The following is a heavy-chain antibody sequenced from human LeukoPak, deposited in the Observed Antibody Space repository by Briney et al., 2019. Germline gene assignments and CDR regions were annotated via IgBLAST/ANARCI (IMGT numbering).Heavy chain of an antibody. CDR2: IYHSGST. CDR3: ARALRAKWELLRWFDP. J-gene: IGHJ5*02. CDR1: GGSISSGGYY. V-gene: IGHV4-30-2*01. D-gene: IGHD1-26*01. Sequence: PSETLSLTCTVSGGSISSGGYYWSWIRQPPGKGLEWIGYIYHSGSTYYNPSLKSRVTISVDRSKNQFSLKLSSVTAADTAVYYCARALRAKWELLRWFDPWGLGTLVTVSS.